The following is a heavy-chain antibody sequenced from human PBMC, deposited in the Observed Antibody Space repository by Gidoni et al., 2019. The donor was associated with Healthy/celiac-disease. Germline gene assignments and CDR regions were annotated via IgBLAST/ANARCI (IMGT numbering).Heavy chain of an antibody. CDR3: ARDTVRGVTMVRGRPYYMDV. CDR2: ISAYNGNT. V-gene: IGHV1-18*01. Sequence: QVPLVQSGAEVKKPRASVKVSCKASGYTFPSYGISWWLQAAGQGLEWMGWISAYNGNTNYAQKLQGRVTMTTDTSTSTAYMELRSLRSDDTAVYYCARDTVRGVTMVRGRPYYMDVWGKGTTVTVSS. J-gene: IGHJ6*03. D-gene: IGHD3-10*01. CDR1: GYTFPSYG.